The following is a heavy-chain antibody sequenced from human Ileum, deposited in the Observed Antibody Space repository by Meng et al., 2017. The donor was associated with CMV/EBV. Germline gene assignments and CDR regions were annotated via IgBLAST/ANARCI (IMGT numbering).Heavy chain of an antibody. CDR3: LRDEGDPFDY. V-gene: IGHV3-74*03. CDR2: INNDGTST. J-gene: IGHJ4*02. Sequence: EVQVVESGGGLVQPGGSLRLSCAVSGFTFRNYWMHWVRQAPGKGLTWVSHINNDGTSTTYADSVKGRFTISRDNARNTLYLQMNSLKVEDTAMYYCLRDEGDPFDYWGQGTLVTVSS. D-gene: IGHD3-16*01. CDR1: GFTFRNYW.